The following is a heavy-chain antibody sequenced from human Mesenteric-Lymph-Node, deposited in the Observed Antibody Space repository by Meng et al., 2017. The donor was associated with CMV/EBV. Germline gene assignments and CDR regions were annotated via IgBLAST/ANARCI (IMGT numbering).Heavy chain of an antibody. V-gene: IGHV3-48*03. CDR3: ARDLRVAATPDY. D-gene: IGHD2-15*01. CDR1: GFTFSSYE. Sequence: GGSLRLSCAASGFTFSSYEMNWVRQAPGKGLEWVSYISSSGSTIYYADSVKGRFTISRDNAKNTLYLQMNSLRAEDTAVYYCARDLRVAATPDYWGQGTLVTVSS. CDR2: ISSSGSTI. J-gene: IGHJ4*02.